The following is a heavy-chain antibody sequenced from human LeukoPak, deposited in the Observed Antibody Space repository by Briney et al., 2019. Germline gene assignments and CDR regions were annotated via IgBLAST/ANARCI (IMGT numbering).Heavy chain of an antibody. CDR3: AKSYYYDKLAYY. V-gene: IGHV3-30*18. J-gene: IGHJ4*02. D-gene: IGHD3-22*01. CDR1: GFTFSSYA. CDR2: ISYDGSNK. Sequence: PGGSLRLSCAASGFTFSSYAMHWVRQAPGKGLEWVAVISYDGSNKYYADSVKGRFTISRDNSKNTLYLQMNSLRAEDTAVYYCAKSYYYDKLAYYWGQGTLVTVSS.